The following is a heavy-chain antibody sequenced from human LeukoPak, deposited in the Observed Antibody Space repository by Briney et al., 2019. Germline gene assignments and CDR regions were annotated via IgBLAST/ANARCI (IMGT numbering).Heavy chain of an antibody. J-gene: IGHJ4*02. V-gene: IGHV4-30-4*08. CDR1: GGSISSGDYY. CDR3: ARDGGASSRNFDY. CDR2: IYNSGST. Sequence: SETLSLTCTVSGGSISSGDYYWNWTRQPPGKGLEWIGYIYNSGSTYYNPSLKSRVTISVDTSKNQFSLKLSSVTAADTAVYYCARDGGASSRNFDYWGQGTRVTVSS. D-gene: IGHD6-6*01.